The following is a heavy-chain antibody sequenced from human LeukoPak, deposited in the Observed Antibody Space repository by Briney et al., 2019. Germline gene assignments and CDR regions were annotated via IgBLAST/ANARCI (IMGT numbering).Heavy chain of an antibody. CDR1: GYTFTSYD. CDR2: MNPNSGNT. V-gene: IGHV1-8*01. Sequence: ASVKVSCKASGYTFTSYDINWMRQATGQGLEWMGWMNPNSGNTGYAQKFQGRVTMTRNTSISTAYMELSSLRSEDTAVYYCARGESGAAAGRYWGQGTLVTVSS. CDR3: ARGESGAAAGRY. D-gene: IGHD6-13*01. J-gene: IGHJ4*02.